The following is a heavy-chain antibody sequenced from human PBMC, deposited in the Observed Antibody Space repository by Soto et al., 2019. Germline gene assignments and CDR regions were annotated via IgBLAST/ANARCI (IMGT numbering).Heavy chain of an antibody. D-gene: IGHD3-3*02. Sequence: EKGREWVGRLKSERDGGTTDYAAPVKGRFTISRDDSKNTLYLQMDSLKTEDTALYYCVIFFFQAEDGIRDL. V-gene: IGHV3-15*01. J-gene: IGHJ2*01. CDR2: LKSERDGGTT. CDR3: VIFFFQAEDGIRDL.